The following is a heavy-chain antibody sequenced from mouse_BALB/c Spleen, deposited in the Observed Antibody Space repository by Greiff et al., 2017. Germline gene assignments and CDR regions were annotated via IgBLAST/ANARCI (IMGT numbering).Heavy chain of an antibody. CDR1: GFNIKDYY. CDR2: IDPENGNT. D-gene: IGHD4-1*02. CDR3: AQLGRRDY. V-gene: IGHV14-1*02. Sequence: VHVKQSGAELVRPGALVKLSCKASGFNIKDYYMHWVKQRPEQGLEWIGWIDPENGNTIYDPKFQGKASITADTSSNTAYLQLSSLTSEDTAVYYCAQLGRRDYWGQGTTLTVSS. J-gene: IGHJ2*01.